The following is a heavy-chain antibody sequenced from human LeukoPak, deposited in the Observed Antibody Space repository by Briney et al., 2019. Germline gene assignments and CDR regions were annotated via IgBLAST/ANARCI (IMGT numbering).Heavy chain of an antibody. CDR1: GFTFSSYA. Sequence: GGSLRLSCAASGFTFSSYAMNWVRQAPGKGLEWVANINKDGSQKYYVDSVKGRFTISRDNTKNSLSLQMSSLRAEDTAVYYCAGNTNYLFDPWGQGTLVAVSS. V-gene: IGHV3-7*01. J-gene: IGHJ5*02. CDR2: INKDGSQK. D-gene: IGHD1-1*01. CDR3: AGNTNYLFDP.